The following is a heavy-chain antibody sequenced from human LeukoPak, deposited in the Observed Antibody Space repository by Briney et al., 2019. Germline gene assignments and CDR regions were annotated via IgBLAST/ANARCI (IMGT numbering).Heavy chain of an antibody. CDR3: ARDFPAGEQPLDY. V-gene: IGHV3-30*04. Sequence: PGGSLRLSCAASGFTFSSYAMHWVRQAPGKGLEWVAVISYDGSNKYYADSVKGRFTISRDNSKNTLYLQMNSLRAEDTAVYYCARDFPAGEQPLDYWGQGTLVTVSS. J-gene: IGHJ4*02. CDR1: GFTFSSYA. CDR2: ISYDGSNK. D-gene: IGHD1/OR15-1a*01.